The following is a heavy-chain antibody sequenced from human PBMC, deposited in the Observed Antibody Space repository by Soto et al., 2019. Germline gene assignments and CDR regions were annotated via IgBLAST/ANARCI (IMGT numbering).Heavy chain of an antibody. CDR3: ARERIPMVRGNWFDP. Sequence: ASVKVSCKASGGTFSSYAISWVRQAPGQGLEWMGWINPNSGGTNYAQKFQGWVTMTRDTSISTAYMELSRLRSDDTAVYYCARERIPMVRGNWFDPWGQGTLVTVSS. D-gene: IGHD3-10*01. CDR2: INPNSGGT. J-gene: IGHJ5*02. CDR1: GGTFSSYA. V-gene: IGHV1-2*04.